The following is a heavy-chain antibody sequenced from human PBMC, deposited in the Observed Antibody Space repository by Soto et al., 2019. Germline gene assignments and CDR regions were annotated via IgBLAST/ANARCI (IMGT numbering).Heavy chain of an antibody. Sequence: QVQLVQSGAEVKKPGSSVKVSCKASGGTFSRYTISWVRQAPGQGLEWMGRIIPILGIANYAQKFQGRVTITADKSTSTDYMELSSLRSEDTAVYYCAREDYSSGCPVVWGQGTMVTVSS. CDR2: IIPILGIA. CDR1: GGTFSRYT. V-gene: IGHV1-69*08. D-gene: IGHD6-19*01. J-gene: IGHJ3*01. CDR3: AREDYSSGCPVV.